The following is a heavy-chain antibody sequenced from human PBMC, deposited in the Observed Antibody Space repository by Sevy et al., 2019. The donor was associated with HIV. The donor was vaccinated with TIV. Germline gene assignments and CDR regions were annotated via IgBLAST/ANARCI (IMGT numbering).Heavy chain of an antibody. CDR2: ISSSSSYI. V-gene: IGHV3-21*01. CDR3: AGAWGDQWVGRGGGGCCDAFDI. J-gene: IGHJ3*02. Sequence: GGSLRLSCAASGFTFSSYSMNWVRQAPGKGLEWVSSISSSSSYIYYADSVKGRFTISRDNAKNSLYLQRNGVRAEDGAVFYCAGAWGDQWVGRGGGGCCDAFDIWGQGTMVTVSS. D-gene: IGHD1-26*01. CDR1: GFTFSSYS.